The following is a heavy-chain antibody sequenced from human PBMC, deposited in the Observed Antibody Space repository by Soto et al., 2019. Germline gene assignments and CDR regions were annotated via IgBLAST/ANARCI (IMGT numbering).Heavy chain of an antibody. J-gene: IGHJ6*02. CDR2: ISGSGGST. Sequence: GGSLRLSCAASGFTFSSYAMSWVRQAPGKGLEWVSAISGSGGSTYYADSVKGRFTISRDNSKNTLYLQMNSLRAEDTAVYYCAKGWGLGSDYYYGMDVWGQGTTVTVSS. CDR1: GFTFSSYA. D-gene: IGHD2-21*02. V-gene: IGHV3-23*01. CDR3: AKGWGLGSDYYYGMDV.